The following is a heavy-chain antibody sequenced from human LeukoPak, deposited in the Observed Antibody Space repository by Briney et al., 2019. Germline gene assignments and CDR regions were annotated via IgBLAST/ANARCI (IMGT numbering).Heavy chain of an antibody. J-gene: IGHJ2*01. CDR3: ATTRRKSSGWDWYFDL. V-gene: IGHV4-4*07. D-gene: IGHD6-19*01. Sequence: SETLSLACTASGGSISSYYWSWIGQPAGKGLERIWRIYTSGSTNYNPSLKSRVTISVDTSKNQFSLKLSSVTAADTAVYYCATTRRKSSGWDWYFDLWGRGTLVTVSS. CDR1: GGSISSYY. CDR2: IYTSGST.